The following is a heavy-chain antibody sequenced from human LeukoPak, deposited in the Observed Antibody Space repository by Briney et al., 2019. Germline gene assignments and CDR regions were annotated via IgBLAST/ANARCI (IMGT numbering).Heavy chain of an antibody. CDR1: GFTFSDYW. Sequence: GGSLRLSCAASGFTFSDYWIHWVRQAPGKGPVWVSRINSDGSSTSYADSVKGRFTISRDNAKNTLYLQMNNLSAEDTAVYYCARSRSPSLDYWGQGTLVIVSS. V-gene: IGHV3-74*01. CDR3: ARSRSPSLDY. J-gene: IGHJ4*02. CDR2: INSDGSST. D-gene: IGHD6-6*01.